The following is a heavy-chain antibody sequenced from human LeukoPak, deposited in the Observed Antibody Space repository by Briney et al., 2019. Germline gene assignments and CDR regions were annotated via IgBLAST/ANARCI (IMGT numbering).Heavy chain of an antibody. J-gene: IGHJ4*02. CDR1: GFTFSSYE. D-gene: IGHD2-2*01. V-gene: IGHV3-48*03. Sequence: PGGSLRLSYAASGFTFSSYEMNWVRQAPGKGLEWVSYISSSGSTIYYADSVKGLFTISRDNAKNSLYLQMNSLRAEDTAVYYCARLHTRYCSSTSCYYGYFDYWGQGTLVTVSS. CDR2: ISSSGSTI. CDR3: ARLHTRYCSSTSCYYGYFDY.